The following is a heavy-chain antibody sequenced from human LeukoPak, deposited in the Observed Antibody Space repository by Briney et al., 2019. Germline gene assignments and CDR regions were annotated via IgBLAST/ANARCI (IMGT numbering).Heavy chain of an antibody. CDR2: IIPIFGTA. CDR1: GYTFTSYA. CDR3: AKDQDYYDSSGYYRRNNNWFDP. D-gene: IGHD3-22*01. J-gene: IGHJ5*02. Sequence: SVKVSCKASGYTFTSYAMNWVRQAPGQGLEWMGGIIPIFGTANYAQKFQGRVTITADESTSTAYMELSSLRAEDTAVYYCAKDQDYYDSSGYYRRNNNWFDPWGQGTLVTVSS. V-gene: IGHV1-69*13.